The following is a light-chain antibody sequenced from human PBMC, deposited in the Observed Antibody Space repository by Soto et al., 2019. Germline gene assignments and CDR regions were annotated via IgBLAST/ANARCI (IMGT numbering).Light chain of an antibody. V-gene: IGLV2-11*01. CDR3: CSYAGSYTFV. J-gene: IGLJ2*01. CDR2: DVN. Sequence: QSALTQPRSVSGSPGQSVTISCTGNTSDVGGYNYVSWYQQHPGKAPKLMIYDVNKRPSGVPDRFSGSKSGNTASLTISGLQAEDEADYYCCSYAGSYTFVFGGGTKLTVL. CDR1: TSDVGGYNY.